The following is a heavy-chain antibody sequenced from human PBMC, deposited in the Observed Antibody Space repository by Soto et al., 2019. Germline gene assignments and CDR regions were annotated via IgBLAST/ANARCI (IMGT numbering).Heavy chain of an antibody. Sequence: AGGSLRLSCAASGFTLSSYSMSWVRQAPGKGLEWVSGFRTSGDGGTTYYADSVKGRFTISRDNSKNMLFLQMNSLRAEDTAIYYCAKKVNSGPGSQYFDYWGQGTLVTVSS. CDR1: GFTLSSYS. CDR2: FRTSGDGGTT. V-gene: IGHV3-23*01. CDR3: AKKVNSGPGSQYFDY. D-gene: IGHD3-10*01. J-gene: IGHJ4*02.